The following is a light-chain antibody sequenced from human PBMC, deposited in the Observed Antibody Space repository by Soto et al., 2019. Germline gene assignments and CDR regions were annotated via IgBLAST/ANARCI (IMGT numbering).Light chain of an antibody. V-gene: IGLV2-14*03. J-gene: IGLJ2*01. Sequence: QSALTQPASVSGSPGQSITISCTGSSSDVGGYNFVSWYQQYPGKAPKLMIHDVSNRPSGVSHRFSGSKSGNTASLTISGLQAEDEADYYCTSFTSSSTVVFGGGTKLTVL. CDR1: SSDVGGYNF. CDR3: TSFTSSSTVV. CDR2: DVS.